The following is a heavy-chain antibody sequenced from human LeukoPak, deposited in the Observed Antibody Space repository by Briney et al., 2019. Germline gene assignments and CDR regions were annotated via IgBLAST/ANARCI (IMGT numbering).Heavy chain of an antibody. Sequence: PSETLSLTCAVYGGSFSGYYWSWIRQPPGKGLEWIGEINHSGSTNYNPPLKNRVTISVDTSKNQFSLKLSSVTAADTAVYYCASTSIEGSGSYYPYYFDYWGQGTLVTVSS. J-gene: IGHJ4*02. CDR3: ASTSIEGSGSYYPYYFDY. V-gene: IGHV4-34*01. D-gene: IGHD3-10*01. CDR1: GGSFSGYY. CDR2: INHSGST.